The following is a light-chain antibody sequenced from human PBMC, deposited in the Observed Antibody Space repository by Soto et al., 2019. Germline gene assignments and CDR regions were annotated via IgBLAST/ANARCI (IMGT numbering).Light chain of an antibody. J-gene: IGKJ2*01. CDR1: QSLLHTNGYNY. V-gene: IGKV2-28*01. CDR3: MQALQTPPT. CDR2: WGS. Sequence: EIVMTQSPLSLPVTPGEPASISCRSSQSLLHTNGYNYLDWYLQKPGQSPQLLIYWGSNRASGVPDRFSGSVSGTDFTLKISRVEAEDVGVYYCMQALQTPPTFGQGTKLEI.